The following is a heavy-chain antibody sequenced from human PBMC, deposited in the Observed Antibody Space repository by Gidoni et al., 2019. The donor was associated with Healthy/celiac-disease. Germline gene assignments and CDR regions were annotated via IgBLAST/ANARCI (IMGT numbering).Heavy chain of an antibody. V-gene: IGHV3-21*01. D-gene: IGHD3-9*01. CDR3: ASGYDILTGYYDATEGAY. J-gene: IGHJ4*02. CDR1: GFTFISYS. CDR2: ISSSSSYI. Sequence: EVQLVESGGGLVKPGGSLRLSCAASGFTFISYSMNWVRQAPGKGLEWVSSISSSSSYIYYADSVKGRFTISRDNAKNSLYLQMNSLRAEDTAVYYCASGYDILTGYYDATEGAYWGQGTLVTVSS.